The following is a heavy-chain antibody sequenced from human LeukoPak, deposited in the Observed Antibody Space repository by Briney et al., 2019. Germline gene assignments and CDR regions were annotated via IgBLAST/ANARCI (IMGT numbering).Heavy chain of an antibody. CDR3: ARAPGSGYAFDS. CDR1: GYTFTGYY. Sequence: ASGKVSCNASGYTFTGYYTHWVRQAPGQGLEWTGWINPDSSGTKSSQKFQRRVTMTRDKSINTAYMELSMLASDATAVYYCARAPGSGYAFDSWGQGTQVTVSS. V-gene: IGHV1-2*02. CDR2: INPDSSGT. J-gene: IGHJ4*02. D-gene: IGHD5-12*01.